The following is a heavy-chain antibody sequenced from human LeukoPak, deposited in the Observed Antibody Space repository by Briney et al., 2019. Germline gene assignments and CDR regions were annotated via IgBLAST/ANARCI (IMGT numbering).Heavy chain of an antibody. D-gene: IGHD1-26*01. Sequence: ASVKVSCKASGYTFTSYGISWVRQAPGQGLEWMGWISAYNGNTNYAQKLQGRVTMTTDTSTSTAYMELRSLRSDDTAVYYCARDLRRRVGATQARGYFDYWGQGTLVTVSS. CDR1: GYTFTSYG. CDR2: ISAYNGNT. J-gene: IGHJ4*02. V-gene: IGHV1-18*01. CDR3: ARDLRRRVGATQARGYFDY.